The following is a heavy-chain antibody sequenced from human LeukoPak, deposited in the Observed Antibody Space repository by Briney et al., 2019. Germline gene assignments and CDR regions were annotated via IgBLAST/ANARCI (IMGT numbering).Heavy chain of an antibody. CDR2: MHHDGSSK. CDR3: ARDMVHSSGAFDS. J-gene: IGHJ4*02. V-gene: IGHV3-30*02. Sequence: HPGGSLRLSCAASGFTFSTYAMHWVRQAPGQGLEWVAFMHHDGSSKYYEDSVKGRFTISRDSAKNTLYLQMKSLRADDTAVYYCARDMVHSSGAFDSWGQGTLVTVSS. CDR1: GFTFSTYA. D-gene: IGHD3-22*01.